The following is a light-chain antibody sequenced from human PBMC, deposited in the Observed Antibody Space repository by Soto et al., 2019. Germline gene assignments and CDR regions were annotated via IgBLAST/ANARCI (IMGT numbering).Light chain of an antibody. V-gene: IGKV2-28*01. Sequence: IVMTQSPLSLPVTPGEPASISCRSSQSLLHSNGYNYLDWYLQKPGQSPQLLIYLGVDRASGVPDRFSGSGSGTDFTLKISRVEAEDVGVYYCMQGLQPPPTFGQGTKVEVK. CDR3: MQGLQPPPT. CDR2: LGV. J-gene: IGKJ1*01. CDR1: QSLLHSNGYNY.